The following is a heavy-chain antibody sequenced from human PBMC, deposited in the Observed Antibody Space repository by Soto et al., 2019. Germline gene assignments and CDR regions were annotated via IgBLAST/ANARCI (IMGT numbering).Heavy chain of an antibody. CDR2: INQDGSDK. V-gene: IGHV3-7*05. CDR1: GLTLSRYW. J-gene: IGHJ6*02. CDR3: ARGHYGMED. Sequence: GGSLRLSCAVSGLTLSRYWMSWVRQAPGKGLEWVANINQDGSDKNYLDSVKGRFTVSRDNAKNSLYLQMNGLRVGDTAVYFCARGHYGMEDWGQGTTVTVSS.